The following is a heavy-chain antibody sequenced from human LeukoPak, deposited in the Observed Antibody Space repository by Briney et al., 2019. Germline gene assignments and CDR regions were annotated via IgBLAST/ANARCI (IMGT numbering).Heavy chain of an antibody. CDR1: GYTFTGYY. Sequence: ASVKVSCKASGYTFTGYYMHWVRQAPGQGLEWMGWINPNSGGTNYAQKFQGRVTMTTDTSTSTAYMELRSLRSDDTAVYYCAARPILDYGDGDYWGQGTLVTVSS. V-gene: IGHV1-2*02. CDR3: AARPILDYGDGDY. CDR2: INPNSGGT. D-gene: IGHD4-17*01. J-gene: IGHJ4*02.